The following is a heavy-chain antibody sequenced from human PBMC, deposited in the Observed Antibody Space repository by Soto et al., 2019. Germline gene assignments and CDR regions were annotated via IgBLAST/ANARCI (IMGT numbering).Heavy chain of an antibody. Sequence: GGSLRLSCAASGFTFSSYGMHWVRQAPGKGLEWVAVISYDGSNKYYADSVKGRFTISRDNSKNTLYLQMNSLRAEDTAVYYCAKDRWVSGSYYWFDPWGQGTLVTVSS. CDR3: AKDRWVSGSYYWFDP. D-gene: IGHD1-26*01. V-gene: IGHV3-30*18. CDR2: ISYDGSNK. J-gene: IGHJ5*02. CDR1: GFTFSSYG.